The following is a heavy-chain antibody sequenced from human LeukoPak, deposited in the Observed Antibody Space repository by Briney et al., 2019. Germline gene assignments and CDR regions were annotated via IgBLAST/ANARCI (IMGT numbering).Heavy chain of an antibody. D-gene: IGHD1-1*01. CDR1: GFTFSKFW. V-gene: IGHV3-7*04. CDR3: ARGDDFSGDH. J-gene: IGHJ4*02. CDR2: IHPEGNEK. Sequence: GGSLRLSCAVSGFTFSKFWMSWVRQAPGRGLEWVANIHPEGNEKYHVASVKGRFTISRDNAKNSLFLQMNGLRVEDTAIYYCARGDDFSGDHWGQGTLVAVSS.